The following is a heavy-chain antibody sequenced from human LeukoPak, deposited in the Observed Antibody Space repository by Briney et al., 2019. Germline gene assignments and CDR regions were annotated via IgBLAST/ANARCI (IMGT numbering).Heavy chain of an antibody. J-gene: IGHJ4*02. V-gene: IGHV3-30*03. CDR3: ATTLGSGWKFDY. D-gene: IGHD6-19*01. Sequence: GGSLRLSCAASGFTFSSYGMHWVRQTPGKGLEWVAVVSYDGSSKYNEDSVKGRFTISRDNSKNTLYLQMNSLRVEDTAVYYCATTLGSGWKFDYWGQGTLVTVSS. CDR1: GFTFSSYG. CDR2: VSYDGSSK.